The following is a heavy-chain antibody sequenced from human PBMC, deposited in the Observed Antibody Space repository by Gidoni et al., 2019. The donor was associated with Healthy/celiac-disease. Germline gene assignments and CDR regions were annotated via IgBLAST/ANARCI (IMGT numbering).Heavy chain of an antibody. J-gene: IGHJ6*02. CDR3: ARVPLDRLYCSGGSCYYYGMDV. V-gene: IGHV1-69*01. D-gene: IGHD2-15*01. Sequence: QVQLVQSGAEVKKPGSSVKVSCKASGGTFSRYAISWVRQAPGQGLEWMGGIIPIFGTANYAQKFQGRVTITADESTSTAYMELSSLRSEDTAVYYCARVPLDRLYCSGGSCYYYGMDVWGQGTTVTVSS. CDR1: GGTFSRYA. CDR2: IIPIFGTA.